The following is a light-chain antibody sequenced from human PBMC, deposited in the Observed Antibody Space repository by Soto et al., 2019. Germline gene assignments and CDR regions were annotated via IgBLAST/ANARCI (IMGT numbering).Light chain of an antibody. Sequence: DIQMTQTPSTLSASVGDTVTITCRASQVISYYLAWYQQKPGKCPKLLIFHASTLQSGVPSRFSGSGSGTDFTLTISSLQPEDVATYYCQKYNGEFAFGPGTKVDIK. J-gene: IGKJ3*01. V-gene: IGKV1-27*01. CDR2: HAS. CDR1: QVISYY. CDR3: QKYNGEFA.